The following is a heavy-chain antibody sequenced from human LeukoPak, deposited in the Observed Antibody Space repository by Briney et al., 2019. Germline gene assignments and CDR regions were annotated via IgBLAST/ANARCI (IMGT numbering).Heavy chain of an antibody. D-gene: IGHD5-18*01. CDR2: INHSGST. CDR1: GGSISSSSYY. V-gene: IGHV4-39*07. J-gene: IGHJ4*02. CDR3: ARLRGYRFDY. Sequence: PSETLSLTCTVSGGSISSSSYYWSWIRQPPGKGLEWIGEINHSGSTNYNPSLKSRVTISVDTSKNQFSLKLSSVTAADTAVYYCARLRGYRFDYWGQGTLVTVSS.